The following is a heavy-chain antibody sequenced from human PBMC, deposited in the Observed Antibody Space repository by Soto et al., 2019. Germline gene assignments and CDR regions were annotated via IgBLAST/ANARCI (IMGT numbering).Heavy chain of an antibody. D-gene: IGHD3-10*01. CDR1: GFAFSSYG. J-gene: IGHJ4*02. CDR3: VSDRGYGHASVPYS. V-gene: IGHV3-30*13. CDR2: ISYDGSLQ. Sequence: QAQLVESGGGVVQPGRSLRLSCAAPGFAFSSYGMHWVRQAPGTGLEWVAVISYDGSLQHYADSVKGRFTISRDNSKNRVLLQMSSLRAEDTAVYYCVSDRGYGHASVPYSWGQGTLVSVSS.